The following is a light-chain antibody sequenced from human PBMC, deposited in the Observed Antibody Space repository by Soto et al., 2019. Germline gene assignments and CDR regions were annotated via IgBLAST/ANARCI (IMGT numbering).Light chain of an antibody. CDR2: INSDGSH. Sequence: QSVLTQSPSASASLGASVKLTCTLSSGHSTYTIAWHQQQPEKGPRYLMNINSDGSHTKGDGIPDRVSGSISGAARYLTISSHQSVDEAAYFCQTSDTDNPVSGVGTQLTV. V-gene: IGLV4-69*01. J-gene: IGLJ7*01. CDR3: QTSDTDNPV. CDR1: SGHSTYT.